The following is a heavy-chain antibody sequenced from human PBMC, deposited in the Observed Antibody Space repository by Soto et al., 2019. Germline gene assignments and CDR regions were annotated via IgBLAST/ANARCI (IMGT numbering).Heavy chain of an antibody. CDR1: GYSFTSYW. D-gene: IGHD2-15*01. J-gene: IGHJ6*02. CDR3: ARSVAANYYYYGMDV. V-gene: IGHV5-51*01. CDR2: IYPGGSDT. Sequence: GESLKISCKGSGYSFTSYWIGWVRQMPGKGLEWMGIIYPGGSDTRYSPSFQGQVTISADKSISTAYLQWISLKASDTAMYYCARSVAANYYYYGMDVWGQGTTVTVSS.